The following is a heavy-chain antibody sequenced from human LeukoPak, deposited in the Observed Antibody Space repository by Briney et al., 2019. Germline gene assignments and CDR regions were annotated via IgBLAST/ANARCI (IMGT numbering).Heavy chain of an antibody. CDR1: GFTFSSYA. V-gene: IGHV3-30*04. Sequence: GGSLRLSCAASGFTFSSYAMHWARQAPGKGLEWVAVISYDGSNKYYADSVKGRFTISRDNAKNTLYLQMNSLRAEDTAVYYCARKDERYSGYEDAFDIWGQGTMVTVSS. CDR3: ARKDERYSGYEDAFDI. J-gene: IGHJ3*02. D-gene: IGHD5-12*01. CDR2: ISYDGSNK.